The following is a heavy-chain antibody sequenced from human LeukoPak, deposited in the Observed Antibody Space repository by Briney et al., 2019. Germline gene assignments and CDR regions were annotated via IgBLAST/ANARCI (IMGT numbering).Heavy chain of an antibody. V-gene: IGHV1-18*01. CDR3: ARGKSITMVRSGPFDY. Sequence: GASVKVSCKASGYTFTCYGISWVRQAPGQGVEWMGWISVYNGNTNYAQKLQGRVTITAVESTSTPYMELSSLRSEDTAVYYCARGKSITMVRSGPFDYWGQGTLVTVSS. CDR2: ISVYNGNT. J-gene: IGHJ4*02. D-gene: IGHD3-10*01. CDR1: GYTFTCYG.